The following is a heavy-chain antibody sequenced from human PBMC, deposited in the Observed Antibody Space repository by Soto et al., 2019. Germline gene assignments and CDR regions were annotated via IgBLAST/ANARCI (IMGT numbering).Heavy chain of an antibody. CDR3: AHSSPDYYYYGMDV. CDR1: GDSVSGNSAA. Sequence: PSQTLSLTCAISGDSVSGNSAAWNWIRQSPSRGLEWLGRTYYRSKWYNDYAVSVKSRITINPDTSKNQFSLQLNSVTPEDTAVYYCAHSSPDYYYYGMDVWGQGTTVTVSS. V-gene: IGHV6-1*01. D-gene: IGHD6-13*01. CDR2: TYYRSKWYN. J-gene: IGHJ6*02.